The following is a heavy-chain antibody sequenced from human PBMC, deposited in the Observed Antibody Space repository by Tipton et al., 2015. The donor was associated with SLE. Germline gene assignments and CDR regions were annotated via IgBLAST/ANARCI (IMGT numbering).Heavy chain of an antibody. D-gene: IGHD3-3*01. CDR1: GFTFSSYS. CDR2: IRYDGSNK. Sequence: GSLRLSCAASGFTFSSYSMNWVRQAPGKGLEWVAFIRYDGSNKYYADSVKGRFTISRDNSKNTLYLQMNSLRAEDTAVYYCARDLTRITIFAVISGSGAGFDIWGQGTMVTVSS. V-gene: IGHV3-30*02. CDR3: ARDLTRITIFAVISGSGAGFDI. J-gene: IGHJ3*02.